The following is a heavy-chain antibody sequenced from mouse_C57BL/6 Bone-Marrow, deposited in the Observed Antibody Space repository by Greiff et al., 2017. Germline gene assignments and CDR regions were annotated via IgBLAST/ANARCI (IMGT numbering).Heavy chain of an antibody. V-gene: IGHV1-18*01. CDR1: GYTFTDYN. CDR2: INPNNGGT. Sequence: EVQRVESGPELVKPGASVKIPCKASGYTFTDYNMDWVKQSHGKSLEWIGDINPNNGGTIYNQKFKGQATLTVDKSSSTAYMELRSLTSEDTAVYYCARSSSFDYWGQGTTLTVSS. J-gene: IGHJ2*01. CDR3: ARSSSFDY.